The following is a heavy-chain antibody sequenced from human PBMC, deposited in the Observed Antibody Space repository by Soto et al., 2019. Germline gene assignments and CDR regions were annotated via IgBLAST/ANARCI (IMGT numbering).Heavy chain of an antibody. V-gene: IGHV3-23*01. CDR3: AKDRYLDHDSRGYLFDN. J-gene: IGHJ4*02. CDR2: ISRYGDFT. CDR1: GFTFNIYA. Sequence: EVQLLESGGDLIQPGGSLRPSCAASGFTFNIYAMTWVRQAPGKGLEWVSAISRYGDFTYYADSVEGRFTISRDNSKNTLYSQMNSLRAEDTTVYYCAKDRYLDHDSRGYLFDNWGQGTLVTVSS. D-gene: IGHD3-22*01.